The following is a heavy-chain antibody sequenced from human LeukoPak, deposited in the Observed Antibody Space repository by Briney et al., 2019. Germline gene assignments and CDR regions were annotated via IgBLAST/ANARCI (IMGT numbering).Heavy chain of an antibody. CDR1: GGSISSNSHY. J-gene: IGHJ4*02. Sequence: PSETLSLTCTVSGGSISSNSHYWAWIRQPPGKGLEWIGSIHYSWSPFYSPSLKSRVTISVDTSQNQFSLILTSVTASDTVVYYCAREEASVGDYWGQGILFTVSS. CDR2: IHYSWSP. V-gene: IGHV4-39*01. CDR3: AREEASVGDY. D-gene: IGHD2-21*01.